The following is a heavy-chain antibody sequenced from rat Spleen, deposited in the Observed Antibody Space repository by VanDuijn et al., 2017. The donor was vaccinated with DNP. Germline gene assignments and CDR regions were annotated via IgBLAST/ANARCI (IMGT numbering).Heavy chain of an antibody. CDR2: ITNTGGST. CDR3: TSAPVPSYIYQNVMDA. D-gene: IGHD1-2*01. CDR1: GFTFNNYW. Sequence: EVQLVESGGGLVQPGRSLKLSCVASGFTFNNYWMTWIRQAPGKGLEWVASITNTGGSTYYPDSVKGRFTISRDNAKSTLYLQMNSLRSEDTATYYCTSAPVPSYIYQNVMDAWGQGASVTVSS. J-gene: IGHJ4*01. V-gene: IGHV5-31*01.